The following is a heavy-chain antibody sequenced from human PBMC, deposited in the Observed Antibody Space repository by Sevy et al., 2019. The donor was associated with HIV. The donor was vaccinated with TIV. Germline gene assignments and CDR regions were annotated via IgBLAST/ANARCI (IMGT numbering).Heavy chain of an antibody. CDR3: AKDGGAFWGGYHFDY. CDR2: ISGSGGST. V-gene: IGHV3-23*01. Sequence: GGSLRLSCAASGFTFSSYAMSWVRQAPGKGLEWVSVISGSGGSTYYADSVKGRFTISRDKSKNTLYLQMNSLRAEDTAVYYCAKDGGAFWGGYHFDYWGQGTLVTVSS. CDR1: GFTFSSYA. J-gene: IGHJ4*02. D-gene: IGHD3-3*01.